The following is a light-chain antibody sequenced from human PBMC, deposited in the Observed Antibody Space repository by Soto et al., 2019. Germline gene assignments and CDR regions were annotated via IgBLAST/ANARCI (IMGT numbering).Light chain of an antibody. CDR2: ATS. CDR1: QSISSY. CDR3: QQSYTTPWT. J-gene: IGKJ1*01. V-gene: IGKV1-39*01. Sequence: DIQLAQSPRFLSASVEDRVTITCRASQSISSYLNWFQQKPGKAPKVLIYATSGLQSGVPSRFSGSGSGTDFTLTISSLQPEDFTTYYCQQSYTTPWTFGQGTKVDI.